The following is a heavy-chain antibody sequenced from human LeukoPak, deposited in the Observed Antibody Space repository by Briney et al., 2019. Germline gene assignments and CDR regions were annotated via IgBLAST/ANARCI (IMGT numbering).Heavy chain of an antibody. V-gene: IGHV1-46*01. CDR3: ARAGIVPATTLFDP. D-gene: IGHD2-2*01. J-gene: IGHJ5*02. Sequence: ASVKVSCKASGYSFSSYYIHWVRQAPGHGLEWMGIIYARGGTATYARDFQGRVIMTRDTSTTTVYMELTSLTSEDTAVYYCARAGIVPATTLFDPWGQGTLVTVSS. CDR1: GYSFSSYY. CDR2: IYARGGTA.